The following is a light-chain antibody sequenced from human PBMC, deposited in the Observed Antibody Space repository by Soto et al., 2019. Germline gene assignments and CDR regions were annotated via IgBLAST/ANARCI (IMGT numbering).Light chain of an antibody. J-gene: IGKJ1*01. CDR1: QSVLYSSNNKNY. Sequence: DIVMTQSPDSLAVSLGERATINCKSSQSVLYSSNNKNYLAWYQQKPGQPPKLLIYWASIRESGVPDRFSGSGSGTDFTLTISSLQAEDVAVYYCQQCYSTLTWTFDQGTKVEIK. CDR3: QQCYSTLTWT. CDR2: WAS. V-gene: IGKV4-1*01.